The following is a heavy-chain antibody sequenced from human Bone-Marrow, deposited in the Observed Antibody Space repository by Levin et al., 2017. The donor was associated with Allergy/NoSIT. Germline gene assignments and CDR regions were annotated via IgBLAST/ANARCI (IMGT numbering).Heavy chain of an antibody. J-gene: IGHJ1*01. Sequence: PGESLKISCAASGFAFSQVWMSWVRQAPGKGLEWVAMIKGHGGEIYYVDSVRGRFTISRDNGKSSLYLQMNSLRAEDTGLYYCASDDSAPDAARVVWGRGTLVTVSS. D-gene: IGHD3-3*01. CDR3: ASDDSAPDAARVV. V-gene: IGHV3-7*01. CDR1: GFAFSQVW. CDR2: IKGHGGEI.